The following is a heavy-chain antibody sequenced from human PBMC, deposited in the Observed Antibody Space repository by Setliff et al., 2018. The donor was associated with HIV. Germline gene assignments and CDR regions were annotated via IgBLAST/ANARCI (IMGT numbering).Heavy chain of an antibody. J-gene: IGHJ4*02. Sequence: ASVKVSCKASGGSFSSYGLSWVRQAPGQGLEWMGGIMPIFGTANYAQKFQGRVTIIADASTNTVNMELSSLRSEDTAVYYCARGVDGSYRKFFDDWGQGTLVTVSS. CDR1: GGSFSSYG. D-gene: IGHD1-26*01. V-gene: IGHV1-69*13. CDR2: IMPIFGTA. CDR3: ARGVDGSYRKFFDD.